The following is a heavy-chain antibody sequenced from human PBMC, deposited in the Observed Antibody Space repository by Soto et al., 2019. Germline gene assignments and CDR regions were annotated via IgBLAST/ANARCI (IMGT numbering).Heavy chain of an antibody. Sequence: GGSLRLSCAASGFTFSSYSMNWVRQAPGKGLEWVSYISSSSSTIYYADSVKGRFTISRDNAKNSLYLQMNSLRDEDTAVYYCARVSSAAILTDDSKADAFDIWGQGTMVTVSS. J-gene: IGHJ3*02. D-gene: IGHD3-9*01. CDR3: ARVSSAAILTDDSKADAFDI. CDR1: GFTFSSYS. V-gene: IGHV3-48*02. CDR2: ISSSSSTI.